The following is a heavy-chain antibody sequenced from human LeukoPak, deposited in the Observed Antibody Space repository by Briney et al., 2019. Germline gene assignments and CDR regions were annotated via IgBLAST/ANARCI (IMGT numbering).Heavy chain of an antibody. D-gene: IGHD3-10*01. CDR2: INPNSGGT. J-gene: IGHJ4*02. CDR3: VRGLYYYGSGRGYYFDY. V-gene: IGHV1-2*02. Sequence: ASVKVSCKASGYTFTGYYMHWVRQAPGQGLEWMGWINPNSGGTNYAQKFQGRVTMTRDTSISTAYMELSRLRSDDTAVYYCVRGLYYYGSGRGYYFDYWGQGTLVTVSS. CDR1: GYTFTGYY.